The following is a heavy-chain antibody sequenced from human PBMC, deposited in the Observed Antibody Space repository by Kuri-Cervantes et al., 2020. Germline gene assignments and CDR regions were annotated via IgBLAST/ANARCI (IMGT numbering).Heavy chain of an antibody. CDR2: ISAYNGNT. CDR3: ARGLWFGELLNARTYYYYYGMDV. CDR1: GYTFTSYG. V-gene: IGHV1-18*01. D-gene: IGHD3-10*01. J-gene: IGHJ6*02. Sequence: ASVKVSCKASGYTFTSYGISWVRQAPGQGLEWMGWISAYNGNTNYAQKLQGRVTMTTDTSTSTAYMELRSLRSDDTAVYYCARGLWFGELLNARTYYYYYGMDVWGQGTTVTVSS.